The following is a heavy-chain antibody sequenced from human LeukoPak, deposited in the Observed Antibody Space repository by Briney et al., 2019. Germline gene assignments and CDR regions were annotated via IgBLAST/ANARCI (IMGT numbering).Heavy chain of an antibody. CDR1: GGTFSSYA. J-gene: IGHJ4*02. CDR2: IIPILGIA. V-gene: IGHV1-69*10. Sequence: SVKVSCKASGGTFSSYAISWVRQAPGQGLEWMGWIIPILGIANYAQKFKGRVTITADKSTSTAYMELSSLRSEDTAVYYCSHGEDSSGYGDYWGQGTLVTVSS. CDR3: SHGEDSSGYGDY. D-gene: IGHD3-22*01.